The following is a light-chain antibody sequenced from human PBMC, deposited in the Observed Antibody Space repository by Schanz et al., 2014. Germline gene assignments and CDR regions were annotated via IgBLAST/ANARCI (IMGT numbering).Light chain of an antibody. Sequence: QSALTQPPSASGSPGQSVTFSCTGTSSDVGGYNYVSWYQQHPGKAPKLMIYEVSKRPSGVPDRFSGSKSGNTASLTVSGLQAEDEADYYCCSYAVVTSVIFGGGTKLTVL. CDR2: EVS. CDR3: CSYAVVTSVI. CDR1: SSDVGGYNY. V-gene: IGLV2-8*01. J-gene: IGLJ2*01.